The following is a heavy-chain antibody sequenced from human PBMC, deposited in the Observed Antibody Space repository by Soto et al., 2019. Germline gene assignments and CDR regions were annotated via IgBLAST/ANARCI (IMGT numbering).Heavy chain of an antibody. V-gene: IGHV3-43*01. CDR3: LKEGNGDSSDHH. CDR2: ISWDGGSI. Sequence: GEALRLPKKGSAGMLGPCLILGFRQPPEKKKDWISLISWDGGSIAYADSIKGRFTVSRDNSKNSLYLHMTSLKTKDTAIYYCLKEGNGDSSDHHWVQGT. CDR1: AGMLGPCL. D-gene: IGHD4-17*01. J-gene: IGHJ4*02.